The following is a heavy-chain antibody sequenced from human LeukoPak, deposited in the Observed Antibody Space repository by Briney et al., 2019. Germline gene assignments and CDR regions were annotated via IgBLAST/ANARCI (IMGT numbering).Heavy chain of an antibody. D-gene: IGHD3-10*01. Sequence: GGSLRLSCAASGFTVSSNYMSWVRQAPGKGLEWVSVIYSGGSTYYADSVKGRFTISRDNSKNTLYLQMNSLRAEDTAVYYCAKTRGVYSNYYYGMDVWGQGTTVTVSS. CDR3: AKTRGVYSNYYYGMDV. V-gene: IGHV3-53*05. CDR2: IYSGGST. CDR1: GFTVSSNY. J-gene: IGHJ6*02.